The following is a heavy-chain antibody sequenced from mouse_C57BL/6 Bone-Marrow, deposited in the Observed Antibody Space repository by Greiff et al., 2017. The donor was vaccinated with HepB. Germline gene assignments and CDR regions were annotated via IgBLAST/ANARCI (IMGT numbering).Heavy chain of an antibody. J-gene: IGHJ4*01. CDR2: IHPNSGST. Sequence: QVQLQQPGAELVKPGASVKLSCKASGYTFTSYWMHWVKQRPGQGLEWIGMIHPNSGSTNYNEKFKSKATLTVDKSSSTGYMQLSSLTSEDSAVYYWARGRWLLGYAMDYWGQGTSVTVSS. CDR1: GYTFTSYW. CDR3: ARGRWLLGYAMDY. V-gene: IGHV1-64*01. D-gene: IGHD2-3*01.